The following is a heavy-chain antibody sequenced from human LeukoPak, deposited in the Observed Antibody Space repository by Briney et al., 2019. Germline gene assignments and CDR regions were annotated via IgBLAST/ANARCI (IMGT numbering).Heavy chain of an antibody. CDR3: ARLVVTPTYDY. Sequence: GESLKISFQGSGYDFSRHWIGWVRQMPGKGLEWMAIIYPGDSDTRYSPSFQGQVSISADKSINTAYLQWSSLKASDTAMYYCARLVVTPTYDYWGQGSLVTVSS. V-gene: IGHV5-51*01. D-gene: IGHD2-21*02. CDR1: GYDFSRHW. CDR2: IYPGDSDT. J-gene: IGHJ4*02.